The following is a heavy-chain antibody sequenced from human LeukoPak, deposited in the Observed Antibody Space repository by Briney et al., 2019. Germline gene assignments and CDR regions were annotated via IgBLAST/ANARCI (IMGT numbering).Heavy chain of an antibody. CDR3: ARGVAAPQY. Sequence: PGGSLRLSSAAAGVTGGSNDMSWVRQAPGQLLEWVLVNYSGGSTYYAASVKGRFTISRDNSKNPLYLQMNSLSAEDTGVYDCARGVAAPQYWGQGTLVTVSS. V-gene: IGHV3-53*01. D-gene: IGHD6-6*01. CDR1: GVTGGSND. J-gene: IGHJ4*02. CDR2: NYSGGST.